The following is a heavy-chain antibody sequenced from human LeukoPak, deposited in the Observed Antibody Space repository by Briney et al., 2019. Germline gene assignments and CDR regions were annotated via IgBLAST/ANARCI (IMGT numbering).Heavy chain of an antibody. D-gene: IGHD3-22*01. V-gene: IGHV3-21*01. Sequence: GGSLRLSCAASGFTFSSYGMHWVRQAPGKGLEWVSSISSTSSYIYYADSVRGRFTISRDNAKNSLYLQMNSLRAEDTAVYYCAREHSGGGNYYDSSGYYRSFDYWGQGTPVTVSS. CDR2: ISSTSSYI. CDR1: GFTFSSYG. J-gene: IGHJ4*02. CDR3: AREHSGGGNYYDSSGYYRSFDY.